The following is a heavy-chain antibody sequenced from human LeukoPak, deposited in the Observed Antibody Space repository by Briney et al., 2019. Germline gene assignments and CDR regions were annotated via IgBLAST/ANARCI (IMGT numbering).Heavy chain of an antibody. V-gene: IGHV1-2*06. D-gene: IGHD5-12*01. Sequence: GASVKVSCKASGYTFTGYYMHWVRQAPGQGLEWMGRINPNSGGTNYVQKFQGRVTMTRDTSISTAYMELSRLRSDDTAVYYCAAYSGHKYYFDYWGQGTLVTVSS. J-gene: IGHJ4*02. CDR2: INPNSGGT. CDR3: AAYSGHKYYFDY. CDR1: GYTFTGYY.